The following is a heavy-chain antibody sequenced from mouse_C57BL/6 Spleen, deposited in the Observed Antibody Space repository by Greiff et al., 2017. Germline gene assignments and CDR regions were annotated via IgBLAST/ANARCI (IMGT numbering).Heavy chain of an antibody. V-gene: IGHV1-61*01. CDR2: IYPSDSET. Sequence: QVQLQQPGAELVRPGSSVKLSCKASGYTFTSYWMDWVKQRPGQGLEWIGNIYPSDSETHYNQKFKDKATLTVDKSSSTAYMQLSSLTSEDSAVYYCARHYGSSYPFDYWGQGTTLTVSS. CDR3: ARHYGSSYPFDY. CDR1: GYTFTSYW. D-gene: IGHD1-1*01. J-gene: IGHJ2*01.